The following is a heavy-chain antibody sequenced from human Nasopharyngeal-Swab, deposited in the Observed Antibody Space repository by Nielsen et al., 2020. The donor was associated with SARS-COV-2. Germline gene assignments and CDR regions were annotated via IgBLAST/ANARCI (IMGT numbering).Heavy chain of an antibody. Sequence: ASVKVSCKASGYTFTSYGISWVRQAPGQGLEWMGWISAYNGNTNYAQKLQGRVTMTTDTSTSTAYMELRSLISDDTAVYYCARDTFRITIFGVVRYGMDVWGQGTTVTVSS. CDR3: ARDTFRITIFGVVRYGMDV. CDR2: ISAYNGNT. D-gene: IGHD3-3*01. CDR1: GYTFTSYG. J-gene: IGHJ6*02. V-gene: IGHV1-18*01.